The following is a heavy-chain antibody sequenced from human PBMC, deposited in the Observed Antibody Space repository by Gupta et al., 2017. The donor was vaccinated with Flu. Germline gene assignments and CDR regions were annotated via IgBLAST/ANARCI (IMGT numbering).Heavy chain of an antibody. J-gene: IGHJ4*02. D-gene: IGHD4-17*01. CDR2: INHSGST. CDR1: GGSFSGYY. Sequence: QVQLQQWGAGLLKPSETLSLTCAVYGGSFSGYYWSWIRQPPGKGLEWIGEINHSGSTNYNPALKSRVTISVDTSKNQLSLKLSSVTAADTAVYYCARAPTTVPPRYFDYWGQGTLVTVSS. CDR3: ARAPTTVPPRYFDY. V-gene: IGHV4-34*01.